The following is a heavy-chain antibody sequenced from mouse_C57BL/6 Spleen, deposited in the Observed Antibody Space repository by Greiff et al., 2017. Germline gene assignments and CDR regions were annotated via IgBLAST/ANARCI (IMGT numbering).Heavy chain of an antibody. CDR3: ARDLLTAQAPFAY. CDR1: GYSITSGYY. Sequence: EVQLQESGPGLVKPSQSLSLTCSVTGYSITSGYYWNWIRQFPGNKLEWMGYISYDGSNNYNPSLKNRISITRDTSKNQFFLKLNSVTTEDTATYYCARDLLTAQAPFAYWGQGTLVTVSA. J-gene: IGHJ3*01. D-gene: IGHD3-2*02. V-gene: IGHV3-6*01. CDR2: ISYDGSN.